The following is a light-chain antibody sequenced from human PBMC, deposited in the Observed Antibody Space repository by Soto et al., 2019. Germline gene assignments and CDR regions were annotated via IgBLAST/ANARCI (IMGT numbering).Light chain of an antibody. V-gene: IGLV2-14*01. J-gene: IGLJ2*01. CDR2: DVS. Sequence: QSALTQPASVSGSPGQSITISCTGTSSDVGGYNYVSWYQQHPGKAPQLMIYDVSNRPSGVSNRFSGSKSGNTASLTISGLQAEDEADYYCSPYASSSPLVFGGGTKLTVL. CDR1: SSDVGGYNY. CDR3: SPYASSSPLV.